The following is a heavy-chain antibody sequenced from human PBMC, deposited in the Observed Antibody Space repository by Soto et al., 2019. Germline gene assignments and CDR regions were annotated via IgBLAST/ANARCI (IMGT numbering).Heavy chain of an antibody. CDR1: GGSINSGGHY. CDR2: IFYSRNT. V-gene: IGHV4-31*03. D-gene: IGHD1-26*01. CDR3: ARPIGYSHGQLDS. J-gene: IGHJ4*02. Sequence: SETLSLTCTVSGGSINSGGHYWSCIRQRPGKGLEWIGSIFYSRNTYYNPSLKMRLTISVDTSKYQLSLRLSSVTPAGSAVYYCARPIGYSHGQLDSRGEAMLVTVCS.